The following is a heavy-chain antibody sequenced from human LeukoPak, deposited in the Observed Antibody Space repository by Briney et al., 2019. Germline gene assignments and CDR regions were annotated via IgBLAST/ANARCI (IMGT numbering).Heavy chain of an antibody. CDR1: GFTFSSYA. V-gene: IGHV3-23*01. Sequence: GGSLSLTCAASGFTFSSYAMSWIRQAPGKGVEWVSVISGSGDSTYYADSVKGRFTISRDNSKNTLYLQMNSLSAEDTAVYYCAKEPTYSFVDYWGQGTLVTVS. D-gene: IGHD1-26*01. CDR3: AKEPTYSFVDY. CDR2: ISGSGDST. J-gene: IGHJ4*02.